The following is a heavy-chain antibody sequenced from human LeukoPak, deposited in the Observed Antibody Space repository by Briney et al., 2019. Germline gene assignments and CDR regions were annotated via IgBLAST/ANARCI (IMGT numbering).Heavy chain of an antibody. J-gene: IGHJ5*02. CDR3: ARGMITFGGVIASNWFDP. CDR1: GYTFTSYG. V-gene: IGHV1-18*01. Sequence: ASVKVSCKASGYTFTSYGISWVRQAPGQGLEWMGWISAYNGNTNYAQKLQGRVTMTTDTSTSTAYMELRSLRSDDTAVYYCARGMITFGGVIASNWFDPWGQGTLVTVSS. CDR2: ISAYNGNT. D-gene: IGHD3-16*02.